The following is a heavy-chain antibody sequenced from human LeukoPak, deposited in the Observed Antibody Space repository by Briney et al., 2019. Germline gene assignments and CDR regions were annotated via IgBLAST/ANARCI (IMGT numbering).Heavy chain of an antibody. J-gene: IGHJ1*01. CDR3: AKARAAYFALFQH. Sequence: GGSLRLSCTASGFTFDDYAMHWVRQAPGKGLEWVSGISWNSGNIAYADSVKGRFTVSRDNAQNSLILQVNSLRAEDTAVYFCAKARAAYFALFQHWGQGSLVTVSS. V-gene: IGHV3-9*01. CDR1: GFTFDDYA. CDR2: ISWNSGNI. D-gene: IGHD3-9*01.